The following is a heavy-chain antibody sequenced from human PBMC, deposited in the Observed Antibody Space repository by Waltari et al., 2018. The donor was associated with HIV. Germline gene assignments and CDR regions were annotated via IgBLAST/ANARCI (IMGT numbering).Heavy chain of an antibody. D-gene: IGHD1-26*01. CDR1: GFTFTNYW. CDR3: ARIGTFPHNYAIDF. CDR2: IKDDGSEK. V-gene: IGHV3-7*01. J-gene: IGHJ6*02. Sequence: EVQLMESGGGLVQSGGSLRLSCAASGFTFTNYWMSWVRQTPGKGLEWVVYIKDDGSEKYYMGSVKGRFTISRDNAKNSMFLQMNSLRAEDTAVYYCARIGTFPHNYAIDFWGQGTTVTVSS.